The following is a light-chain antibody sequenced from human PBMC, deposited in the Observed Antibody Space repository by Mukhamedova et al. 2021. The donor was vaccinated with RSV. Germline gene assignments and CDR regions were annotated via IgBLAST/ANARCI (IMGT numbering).Light chain of an antibody. V-gene: IGLV1-51*01. Sequence: NIGRNYVSWYQQLPGSAPKLLIFDTDKRPSQIPDRFSGSKSATSAALDITVLRTGDEADYYCGTWDNSLRTVVFGGGTKLTVL. CDR1: NIGRNY. CDR2: DTD. CDR3: GTWDNSLRTVV. J-gene: IGLJ2*01.